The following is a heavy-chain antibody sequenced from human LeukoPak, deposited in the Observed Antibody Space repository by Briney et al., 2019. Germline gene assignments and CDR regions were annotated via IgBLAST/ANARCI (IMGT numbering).Heavy chain of an antibody. J-gene: IGHJ5*02. CDR3: ARDRSYDFWSGYLDP. D-gene: IGHD3-3*01. V-gene: IGHV1-2*02. Sequence: ASVKVSCKASGYTFTGYYMHWVRQAPGQGLEWMGWINPDSGGTNYAQKFQGRVTMTRDTSISTAYMELSRLRSDDTAVYYCARDRSYDFWSGYLDPWGQGTLVTVSS. CDR1: GYTFTGYY. CDR2: INPDSGGT.